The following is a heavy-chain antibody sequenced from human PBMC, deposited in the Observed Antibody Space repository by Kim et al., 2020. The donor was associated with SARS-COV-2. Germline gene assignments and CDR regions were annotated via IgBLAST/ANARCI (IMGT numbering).Heavy chain of an antibody. J-gene: IGHJ6*02. CDR3: AQEKIPGYSSGWTYYYYGMDV. V-gene: IGHV3-30*18. CDR2: ILYDGSNK. Sequence: GGSLRLSCAASGFTFSSFGMHWVRQDPGKGLEWVAAILYDGSNKYYADSVKGRFTISRDNSKNTLYLQMNSLRAEDTAVYYCAQEKIPGYSSGWTYYYYGMDVWGQGTTVTVSS. CDR1: GFTFSSFG. D-gene: IGHD6-19*01.